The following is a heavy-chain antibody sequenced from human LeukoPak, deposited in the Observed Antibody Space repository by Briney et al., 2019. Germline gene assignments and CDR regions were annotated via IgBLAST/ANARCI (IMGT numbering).Heavy chain of an antibody. Sequence: ASVKVSCXASGYTFTSYDINWVRQATGQGLEWMGWMNPNSGNTGYAQKFQGRVTMTRNTSISTAYMELSSLRSEDTAVYYCARAYSSYYFYYYMDVWGKGTTVTVSS. V-gene: IGHV1-8*01. D-gene: IGHD6-13*01. J-gene: IGHJ6*03. CDR1: GYTFTSYD. CDR2: MNPNSGNT. CDR3: ARAYSSYYFYYYMDV.